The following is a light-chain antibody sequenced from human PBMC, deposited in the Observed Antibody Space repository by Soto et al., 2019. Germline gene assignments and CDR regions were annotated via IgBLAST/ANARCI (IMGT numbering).Light chain of an antibody. V-gene: IGKV1-39*01. J-gene: IGKJ1*01. CDR3: QHTYITPWT. Sequence: EIQITQSTTSLSAFVGDRVTITCRSSQSISNHLNWYQQQPGIAPKLLIYAASSVQSGVPSRFSGSGSGTDFSLNISSLQPEDFATYYCQHTYITPWTFGQGTKVDI. CDR2: AAS. CDR1: QSISNH.